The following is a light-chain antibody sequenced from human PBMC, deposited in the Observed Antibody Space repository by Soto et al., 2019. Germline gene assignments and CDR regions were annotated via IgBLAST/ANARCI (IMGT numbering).Light chain of an antibody. J-gene: IGKJ2*01. CDR3: QQSYRSPYT. Sequence: IQMTQSPSSLSASVGDSVTVTFRASQSINTYLNCYQQKPGKAPTLLIYGALSLRSRVPSRFTRGGSRTDITLTISSLQTEDFATYYCQQSYRSPYTFGQGTKLEIK. V-gene: IGKV1-39*01. CDR2: GAL. CDR1: QSINTY.